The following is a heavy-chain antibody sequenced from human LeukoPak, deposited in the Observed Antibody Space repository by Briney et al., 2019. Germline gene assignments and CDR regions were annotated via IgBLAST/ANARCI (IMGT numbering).Heavy chain of an antibody. Sequence: GGSLRLSCAASGFTFSSYAMSWVRQAPGKGLEWVSAISAGGGSTYYGFSVKGRFTIYRDNSKNTLYLQMNSLRAEDTALYFCAKTTSYYDVLTGGYYFDYWGQGTLVTVSS. J-gene: IGHJ4*02. V-gene: IGHV3-23*01. CDR2: ISAGGGST. CDR1: GFTFSSYA. CDR3: AKTTSYYDVLTGGYYFDY. D-gene: IGHD3-9*01.